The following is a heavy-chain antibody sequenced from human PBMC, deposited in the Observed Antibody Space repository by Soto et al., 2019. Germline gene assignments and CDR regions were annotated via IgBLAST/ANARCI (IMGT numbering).Heavy chain of an antibody. D-gene: IGHD3-3*01. V-gene: IGHV3-15*01. CDR1: GFTFSNAW. Sequence: EVQLVESGGGLVKPGGSLRLSCAASGFTFSNAWMSWVRQAPGKGLEWVGRIKSKTDGGTTDYAAPVKGRFTISRDDSKNTLYLQMNSLKTEDTAVYYCTTDSLVLRFLEWAFDPWGQGTLVPSPQ. J-gene: IGHJ5*02. CDR3: TTDSLVLRFLEWAFDP. CDR2: IKSKTDGGTT.